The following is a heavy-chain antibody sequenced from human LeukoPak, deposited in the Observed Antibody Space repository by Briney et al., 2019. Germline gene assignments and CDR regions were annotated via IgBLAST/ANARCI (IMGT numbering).Heavy chain of an antibody. Sequence: ASVKVSCKASGYTFTGYYMHWVRQAPGQGLEWMGWINPNSGGTNCAQKFQGRVTMTRDTSISTAYMELSRLRSDDTAVYYCARDYGSSPNYYYYMDVWGKGTTVTVSS. CDR3: ARDYGSSPNYYYYMDV. CDR2: INPNSGGT. D-gene: IGHD6-6*01. CDR1: GYTFTGYY. J-gene: IGHJ6*03. V-gene: IGHV1-2*02.